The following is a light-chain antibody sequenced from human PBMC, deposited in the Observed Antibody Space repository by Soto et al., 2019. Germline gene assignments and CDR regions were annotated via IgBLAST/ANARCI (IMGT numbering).Light chain of an antibody. CDR3: QQYDSSPPVT. Sequence: VLAHSPGTLSLPPGDRATLSYRASQSISSSYLAWYQQKPGQAPRLLIYGASSRATGIPDRFSGSGSGTDFTLTISRLEAEDFAVYYCQQYDSSPPVTFGGGTKVDIK. CDR1: QSISSSY. J-gene: IGKJ4*01. V-gene: IGKV3-20*01. CDR2: GAS.